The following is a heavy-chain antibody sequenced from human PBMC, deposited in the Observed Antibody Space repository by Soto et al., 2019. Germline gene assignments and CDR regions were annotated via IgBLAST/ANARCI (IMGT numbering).Heavy chain of an antibody. CDR1: GFTFSSYG. CDR3: AKDHYYDSSGYLFDY. CDR2: ISYDGSNK. Sequence: PGGSLRLSCAASGFTFSSYGMHWVRQAPGKGLERVAVISYDGSNKYYADSVKGRFTISRDNSKNTLYLQMNSLRAEDTAVYYCAKDHYYDSSGYLFDYWGQGTLVTVSS. V-gene: IGHV3-30*18. D-gene: IGHD3-22*01. J-gene: IGHJ4*02.